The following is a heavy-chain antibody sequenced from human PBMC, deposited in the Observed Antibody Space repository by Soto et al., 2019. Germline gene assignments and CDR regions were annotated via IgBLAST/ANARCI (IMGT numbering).Heavy chain of an antibody. J-gene: IGHJ6*02. CDR3: ARAAGYSSSWSTNSYYYYGMDV. CDR1: GGSISSYY. D-gene: IGHD6-13*01. Sequence: QVQLQESGPGLVKPSETLSLTCTVSGGSISSYYWSWIRQPPGKGLEWIGYIYYSGSTNYNPSLKSRVTISVDTSKNQFSLKLSSVTAADTAVYYCARAAGYSSSWSTNSYYYYGMDVWGQGTTVTVSS. V-gene: IGHV4-59*01. CDR2: IYYSGST.